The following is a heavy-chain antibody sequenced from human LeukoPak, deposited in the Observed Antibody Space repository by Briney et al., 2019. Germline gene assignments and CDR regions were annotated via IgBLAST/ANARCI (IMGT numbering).Heavy chain of an antibody. CDR3: ARDWVGATNNWFDP. CDR1: GGTFSSYA. CDR2: IIPILGIA. D-gene: IGHD1-26*01. V-gene: IGHV1-69*04. Sequence: SVKVSCKASGGTFSSYAFSWVRQAPGQGLDWMGRIIPILGIANYAQKFQGRVTITADKSTSTACMELSSLRAEDTAVYYCARDWVGATNNWFDPWGQGTLVTVSS. J-gene: IGHJ5*02.